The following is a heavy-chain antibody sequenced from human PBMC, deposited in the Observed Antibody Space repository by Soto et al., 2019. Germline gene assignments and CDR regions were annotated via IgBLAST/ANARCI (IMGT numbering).Heavy chain of an antibody. D-gene: IGHD2-8*01. CDR1: GFTFNNYA. CDR2: ISSSSGTI. Sequence: AGESLRLSCTASGFTFNNYAMNWVLRAPWKGLEWVSYISSSSGTIFYADSVEGRFTISRDNAKNSLYLHMNTLRAEDTAVYYLVIVSSAWYAGLFDCCGQGTLVTVSS. CDR3: VIVSSAWYAGLFDC. V-gene: IGHV3-48*01. J-gene: IGHJ5*01.